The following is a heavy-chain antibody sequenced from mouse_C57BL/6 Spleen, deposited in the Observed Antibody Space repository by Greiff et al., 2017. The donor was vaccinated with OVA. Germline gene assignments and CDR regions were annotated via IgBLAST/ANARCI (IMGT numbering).Heavy chain of an antibody. CDR3: ARGTYGDYFDY. J-gene: IGHJ2*01. V-gene: IGHV3-6*01. CDR2: ISYDGSN. CDR1: GYSITSGYY. D-gene: IGHD1-1*02. Sequence: VQLKESGPGLVKPSQSLSLTCSVTGYSITSGYYWNWIRQFPGNKLEWMGYISYDGSNNYNPSLKNRISITRDTSKNQFFLKLNSVTTEDTATYYCARGTYGDYFDYWGQGTTLTVSS.